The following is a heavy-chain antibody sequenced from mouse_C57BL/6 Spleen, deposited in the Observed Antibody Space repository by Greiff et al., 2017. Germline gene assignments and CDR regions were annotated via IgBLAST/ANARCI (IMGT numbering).Heavy chain of an antibody. V-gene: IGHV1-64*01. D-gene: IGHD3-2*02. CDR3: ARSGGYTYFDD. Sequence: QVQLQQPGAELVKPGASVKLSCKASGYTFTSYWMHWVKQRPGQGLEWIGLIHPNSGSTNYNEKFKSKATLTVDKSSSTAYMQLSSLTSEDSAVYYCARSGGYTYFDDWGQGTTLTVSS. CDR1: GYTFTSYW. CDR2: IHPNSGST. J-gene: IGHJ2*01.